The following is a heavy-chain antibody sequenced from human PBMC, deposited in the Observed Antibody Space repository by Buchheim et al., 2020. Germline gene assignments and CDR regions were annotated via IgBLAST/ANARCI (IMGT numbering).Heavy chain of an antibody. Sequence: EVQLVESGGGLVQPGGSLRLSCAASGFTFSSYWMSWVRQAPGKGLEWVANIKQDGSEKYYVDSVKGRFTISRDNAKNSLYLQMNSLRAEDTAVYYCARDQSRRYFGWVYNGGFDYWGQGTL. CDR3: ARDQSRRYFGWVYNGGFDY. D-gene: IGHD3-9*01. V-gene: IGHV3-7*01. J-gene: IGHJ4*02. CDR1: GFTFSSYW. CDR2: IKQDGSEK.